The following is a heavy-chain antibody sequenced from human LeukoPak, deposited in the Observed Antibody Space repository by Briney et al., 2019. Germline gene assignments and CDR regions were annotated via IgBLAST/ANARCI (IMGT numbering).Heavy chain of an antibody. J-gene: IGHJ4*02. Sequence: GESLKISCKGSGYSFTNYGIGWVRQMPGKGLEWMGIIYPGDSDTKYSPSIQGQVTISADKSISTAYLQWSGLKASDTAMYYCAREAAVAGTGKSVEFDYWGQGTLVTVSS. V-gene: IGHV5-51*01. CDR1: GYSFTNYG. D-gene: IGHD6-19*01. CDR3: AREAAVAGTGKSVEFDY. CDR2: IYPGDSDT.